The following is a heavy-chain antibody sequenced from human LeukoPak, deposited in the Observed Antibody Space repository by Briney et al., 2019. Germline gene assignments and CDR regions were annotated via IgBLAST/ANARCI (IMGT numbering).Heavy chain of an antibody. J-gene: IGHJ4*02. D-gene: IGHD3-22*01. Sequence: SETLSLTCAVYGGSFSGYYWSWIRQPPGKGLEWIGEINHSGSTNYNPSLKSRVTISVDTSKNQFSLKLSSVTAADTAVYYCARAYYYDSSGYDYWGQGTLVTVSS. CDR1: GGSFSGYY. CDR2: INHSGST. V-gene: IGHV4-34*01. CDR3: ARAYYYDSSGYDY.